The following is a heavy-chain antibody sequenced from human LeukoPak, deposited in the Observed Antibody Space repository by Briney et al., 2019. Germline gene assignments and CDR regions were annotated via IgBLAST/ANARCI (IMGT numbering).Heavy chain of an antibody. D-gene: IGHD6-13*01. V-gene: IGHV4-34*01. Sequence: SETLSLTCAVYGGSFSGYYWSWIRQPPGKGLEWIGEINHSGSTNYNPSLKSRVTISVDTSKNQFSLKLSSVTAADTAVYYCARSRGIAAAGYNDYWGQGTLVTVSS. CDR2: INHSGST. CDR1: GGSFSGYY. J-gene: IGHJ4*02. CDR3: ARSRGIAAAGYNDY.